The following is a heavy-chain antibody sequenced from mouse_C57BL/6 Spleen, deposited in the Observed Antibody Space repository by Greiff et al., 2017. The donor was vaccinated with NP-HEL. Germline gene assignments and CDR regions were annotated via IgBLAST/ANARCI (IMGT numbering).Heavy chain of an antibody. CDR3: ARFHDGYWGAMDY. J-gene: IGHJ4*01. V-gene: IGHV5-16*01. Sequence: EVMLVESEGGLVQPGSSMKLSCTASGFTFSDYYMAWVRQVPEKGLEWVANINYDGSSTYYLDSLKSRFIISRDNAKNILYLQMSSLKSEDTATYYCARFHDGYWGAMDYWGQGTSVTVSS. D-gene: IGHD2-3*01. CDR2: INYDGSST. CDR1: GFTFSDYY.